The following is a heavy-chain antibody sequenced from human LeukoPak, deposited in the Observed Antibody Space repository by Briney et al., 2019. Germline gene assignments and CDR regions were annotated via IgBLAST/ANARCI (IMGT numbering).Heavy chain of an antibody. CDR2: ISSSTAYT. V-gene: IGHV3-21*01. J-gene: IGHJ4*02. D-gene: IGHD3-16*01. Sequence: GGSPRLSCAASGFAFSTSSMNWVRQAPGKGLEWVSSISSSTAYTYYADSVQGRFTISRDNAKNSLYLQLNSLRAEDTAVYYCASGSFFGPFDFWGQGTLVTVSS. CDR3: ASGSFFGPFDF. CDR1: GFAFSTSS.